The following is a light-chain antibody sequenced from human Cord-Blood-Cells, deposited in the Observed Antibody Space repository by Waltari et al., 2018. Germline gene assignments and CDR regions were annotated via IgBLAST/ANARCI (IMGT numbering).Light chain of an antibody. CDR1: QDISNY. V-gene: IGKV1-33*01. J-gene: IGKJ4*01. CDR2: HAS. Sequence: DIQMHQSHSTPSASVRDRVTITCQASQDISNYLNWYQQKPGKAPKLLIYHASNLETGVPSRFSGSGSGTDFTFTISSLQPEDIATYYCQQYDNLPLTFGGGTKVEIK. CDR3: QQYDNLPLT.